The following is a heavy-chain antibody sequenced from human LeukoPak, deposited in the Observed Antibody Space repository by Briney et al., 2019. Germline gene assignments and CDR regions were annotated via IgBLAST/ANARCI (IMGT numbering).Heavy chain of an antibody. J-gene: IGHJ4*02. Sequence: ETLSLTCTVSGGSISSYYWSWIRQPPGKGLEWVSAISGSGGSTYYADSVKGRFTISRDNSKNTLYLQMNSLRAEDTAVYYCAKEFRSWYPPIDYWGQGTLVTVSS. CDR2: ISGSGGST. V-gene: IGHV3-23*01. D-gene: IGHD6-13*01. CDR1: GGSISSYY. CDR3: AKEFRSWYPPIDY.